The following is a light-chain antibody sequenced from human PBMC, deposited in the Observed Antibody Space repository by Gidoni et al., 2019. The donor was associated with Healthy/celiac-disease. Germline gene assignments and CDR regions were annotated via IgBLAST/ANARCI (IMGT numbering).Light chain of an antibody. V-gene: IGKV4-1*01. J-gene: IGKJ4*01. CDR3: QQYYTTPRT. Sequence: DIVMTQSPDSLAVSLGERATINCKSSQSVLYSSNNKNYLAWYQQKPGQLPKLLIYWASTRESGVPDRFSGSGSGTDFTLTISSLQAEDVAVYYCQQYYTTPRTFGGGTKVEIK. CDR2: WAS. CDR1: QSVLYSSNNKNY.